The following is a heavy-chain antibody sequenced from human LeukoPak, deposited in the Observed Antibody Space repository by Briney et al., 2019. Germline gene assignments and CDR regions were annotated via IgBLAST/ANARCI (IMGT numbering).Heavy chain of an antibody. Sequence: SETLSLTCTVSGGSISSGGYYWSWIRQHPGKGLEWIGYIYYSGSTYYNPSLKSRVTISVDTSKNQSSLKLSSVTAADTAVYYCARDRGYSSSLWGQGTMVTVSS. CDR3: ARDRGYSSSL. D-gene: IGHD6-13*01. CDR2: IYYSGST. J-gene: IGHJ3*01. V-gene: IGHV4-31*03. CDR1: GGSISSGGYY.